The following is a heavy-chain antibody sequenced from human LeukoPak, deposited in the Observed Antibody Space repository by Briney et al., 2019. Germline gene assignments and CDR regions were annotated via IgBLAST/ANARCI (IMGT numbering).Heavy chain of an antibody. D-gene: IGHD3-3*01. CDR3: AKVIKYYDFWSGYYYFDY. CDR1: GFTFSSYA. J-gene: IGHJ4*02. V-gene: IGHV3-23*01. CDR2: ISGSGGST. Sequence: PGGSLRLSYAASGFTFSSYAMSWVRQAPGKGLEWVSAISGSGGSTYYADSVKGRFTISRDNSKNTLYLQMNSLRAEDTAVYYCAKVIKYYDFWSGYYYFDYWGQGTLVTVSS.